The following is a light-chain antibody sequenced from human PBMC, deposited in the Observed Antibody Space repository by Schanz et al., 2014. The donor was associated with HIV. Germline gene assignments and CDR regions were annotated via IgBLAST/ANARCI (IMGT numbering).Light chain of an antibody. Sequence: IQMTPSPSSLSASVGDRVTITCQASQDISKALIWYQQKPGKAPKLLIYDESSLETGVPSRFTGSGSGTDFTLTISRLEPEDFAVYYCQQYGSSGITFGQGTRLEVK. V-gene: IGKV1-33*01. CDR3: QQYGSSGIT. CDR1: QDISKA. CDR2: DES. J-gene: IGKJ5*01.